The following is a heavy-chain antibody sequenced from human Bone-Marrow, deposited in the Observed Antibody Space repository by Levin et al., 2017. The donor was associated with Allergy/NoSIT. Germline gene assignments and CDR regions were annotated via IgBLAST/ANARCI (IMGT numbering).Heavy chain of an antibody. J-gene: IGHJ6*02. V-gene: IGHV3-11*01. CDR2: INNAGGGT. Sequence: GGSLRLSCAASGFTFSDYFMNWIRQAPGKGLEWVSYINNAGGGTFYADSVEGRFTISRDNAKKSLYLQMNSLTVEDTAVYYCARDILGATWSMDVWGQGTTVTVAS. CDR1: GFTFSDYF. D-gene: IGHD1-26*01. CDR3: ARDILGATWSMDV.